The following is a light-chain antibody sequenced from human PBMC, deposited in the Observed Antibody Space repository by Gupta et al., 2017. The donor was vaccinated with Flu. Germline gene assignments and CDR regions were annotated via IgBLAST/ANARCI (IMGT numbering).Light chain of an antibody. CDR1: QSVRSY. V-gene: IGKV3-11*01. J-gene: IGKJ2*01. CDR2: DAS. Sequence: ATLSLSPGERATLSCRASQSVRSYLAWYKQKPGQAPRLLIYDASNRDTGIPARFSGSGYGKDFTLTISSREPEDFAVYYCQQRSNWQGYTFGQGTKLEIK. CDR3: QQRSNWQGYT.